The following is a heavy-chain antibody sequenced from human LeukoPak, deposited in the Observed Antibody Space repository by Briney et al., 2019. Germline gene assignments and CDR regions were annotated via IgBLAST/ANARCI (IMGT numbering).Heavy chain of an antibody. CDR1: GGSISSYY. J-gene: IGHJ3*02. V-gene: IGHV4-59*01. D-gene: IGHD3-22*01. Sequence: KPSETLSLTCTVSGGSISSYYWSWIRQPPGKGLGWVGDIYYRGSTNYNPSLKSRVTISVDTSKNQFSLKLSSVTAADTAVYYCVREGLEYYYDSSGYRADAFDIWGQGTMVTVSS. CDR3: VREGLEYYYDSSGYRADAFDI. CDR2: IYYRGST.